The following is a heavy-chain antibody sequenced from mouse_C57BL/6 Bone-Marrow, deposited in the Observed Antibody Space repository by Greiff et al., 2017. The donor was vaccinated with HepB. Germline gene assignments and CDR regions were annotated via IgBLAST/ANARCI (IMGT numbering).Heavy chain of an antibody. CDR2: IDPSSGGT. Sequence: QVQLQQPGAELVKPGASVKLSCKASGYTFTSYWMHWVKQRPGRGLEWIGRIDPSSGGTKYNEKFKSKATLTVDKPSSTAYMQLSSLTSEDSAVYYCARFGVYSNYVPMDYWGHGTSVTVSS. D-gene: IGHD2-5*01. CDR1: GYTFTSYW. CDR3: ARFGVYSNYVPMDY. V-gene: IGHV1-72*01. J-gene: IGHJ4*01.